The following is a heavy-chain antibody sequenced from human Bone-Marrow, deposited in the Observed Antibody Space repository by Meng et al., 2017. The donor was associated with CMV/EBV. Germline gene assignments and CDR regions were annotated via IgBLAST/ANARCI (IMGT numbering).Heavy chain of an antibody. D-gene: IGHD6-13*01. V-gene: IGHV4-34*01. CDR1: GGSFSGYY. Sequence: SETLSLTCAVYGGSFSGYYWSWIRQPPGKGLEWIGEINHSGNTNYNPSLKSRVTISVDTSKNQFSLKLSSVSAADTAVYCCARQITTAGTPLDYWGQGTLVTVSS. J-gene: IGHJ4*02. CDR2: INHSGNT. CDR3: ARQITTAGTPLDY.